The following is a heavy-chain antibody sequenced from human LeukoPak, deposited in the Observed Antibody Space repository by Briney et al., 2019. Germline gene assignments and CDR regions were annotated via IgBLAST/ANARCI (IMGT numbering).Heavy chain of an antibody. J-gene: IGHJ3*02. Sequence: GGSLRLSCAASGFTFDDYTMHWVRQAPGKGLEWVSLISWDGGSTYYADSVKGQFTISRDNSKNSLYLQMNSLRTEDTALYYCARVDIVGATRGPFDIWGQGTMVTVSS. CDR2: ISWDGGST. D-gene: IGHD1-26*01. CDR1: GFTFDDYT. V-gene: IGHV3-43*01. CDR3: ARVDIVGATRGPFDI.